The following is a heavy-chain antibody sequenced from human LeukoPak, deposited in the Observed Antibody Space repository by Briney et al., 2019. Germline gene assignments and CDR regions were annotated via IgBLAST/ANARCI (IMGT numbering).Heavy chain of an antibody. Sequence: KPSETLSLTCAVYGGSFSGYYWSWIRQPPGKGLEWIGYIYYSGSTNYNPSLKSRVTISVDTSKNQFSLKLGSVTAADTAVYYCARQSPYYYDSSGPSDYWGQGTLVTVSS. V-gene: IGHV4-59*08. CDR3: ARQSPYYYDSSGPSDY. CDR2: IYYSGST. CDR1: GGSFSGYY. J-gene: IGHJ4*02. D-gene: IGHD3-22*01.